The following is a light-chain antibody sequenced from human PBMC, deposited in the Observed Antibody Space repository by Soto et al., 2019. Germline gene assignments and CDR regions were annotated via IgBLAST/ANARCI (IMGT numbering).Light chain of an antibody. Sequence: EVVLTQSPGTLSLSPGAGATLSCRASQSVRGSSFAWYQQKPGQAPRLLIYSVSSRATGIPDRFSGSGSVTDFTLTISRLEPEDCAVYYCQQYGALPVTFGPGTTVDIK. CDR3: QQYGALPVT. J-gene: IGKJ3*01. CDR2: SVS. V-gene: IGKV3-20*01. CDR1: QSVRGSS.